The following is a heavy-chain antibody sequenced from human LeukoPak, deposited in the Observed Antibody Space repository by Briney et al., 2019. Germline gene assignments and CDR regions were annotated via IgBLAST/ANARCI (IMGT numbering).Heavy chain of an antibody. V-gene: IGHV3-66*01. CDR2: IYSGGST. CDR1: GFALSNYP. D-gene: IGHD5-18*01. CDR3: AREDTAMGDAFDI. J-gene: IGHJ3*02. Sequence: PGGSLRLSCAASGFALSNYPMGWVRQAPGKGLEWVSVIYSGGSTYYADSVKGRFTISRDNSKNTLYLQMNSLRAEDTAVYYCAREDTAMGDAFDIWGQGTMVTVSS.